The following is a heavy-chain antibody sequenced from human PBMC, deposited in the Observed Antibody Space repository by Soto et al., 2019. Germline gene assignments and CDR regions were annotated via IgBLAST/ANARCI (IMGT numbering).Heavy chain of an antibody. CDR2: ISYDGSNK. V-gene: IGHV3-30*18. Sequence: KGLEWVAVISYDGSNKYYADSVKGRFTISRDNSKNTLYLQMNSLRAEDTAFFFSGKERHTTCSLGLGIPAEPLSDL. CDR3: GKERHTTCSLGLGIPAEPLSDL. D-gene: IGHD3-10*02. J-gene: IGHJ2*01.